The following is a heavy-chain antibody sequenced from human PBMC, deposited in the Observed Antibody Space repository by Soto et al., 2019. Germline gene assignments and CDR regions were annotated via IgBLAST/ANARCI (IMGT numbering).Heavy chain of an antibody. CDR1: GYIFSGYD. CDR3: ARGGGRSIAVAGGLYYGLDV. Sequence: ASVKVSCKGSGYIFSGYDVNWVRQATGQGLEWLGWMNPNSGNTGYAQEFQGRVTMTRNNSIGTAYMELRSLRSEDSAVYYCARGGGRSIAVAGGLYYGLDVWGQGTTVTVSS. J-gene: IGHJ6*02. D-gene: IGHD6-19*01. V-gene: IGHV1-8*01. CDR2: MNPNSGNT.